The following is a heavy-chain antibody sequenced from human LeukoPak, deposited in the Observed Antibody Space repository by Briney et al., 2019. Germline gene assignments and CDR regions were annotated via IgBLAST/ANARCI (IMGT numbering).Heavy chain of an antibody. D-gene: IGHD3-22*01. CDR2: INPNSGGT. J-gene: IGHJ5*02. Sequence: ASVKVSCKASGYTFTGYYMHWVRQAPGQGLEWMGWINPNSGGTNYAQKFQGRVTMTRDTSISTAYMELSRLRSDDTAVYYCAITKNYYDSSGYHPWGQGTLVTVSS. CDR3: AITKNYYDSSGYHP. CDR1: GYTFTGYY. V-gene: IGHV1-2*02.